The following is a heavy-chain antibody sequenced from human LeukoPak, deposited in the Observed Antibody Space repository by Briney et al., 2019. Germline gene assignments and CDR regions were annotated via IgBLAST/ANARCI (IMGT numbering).Heavy chain of an antibody. CDR1: GFTFSSYG. CDR3: ARDKVDTAMVYYYYGMDV. Sequence: GGSLRLSCAASGFTFSSYGMHWVRQAPGKGLEWVAVIWYDGSNKYYADSVKGRFTISRDNSENTLYLQMNSLRAEDTAVYYCARDKVDTAMVYYYYGMDVWGQGTTVTVSS. CDR2: IWYDGSNK. D-gene: IGHD5-18*01. V-gene: IGHV3-33*08. J-gene: IGHJ6*02.